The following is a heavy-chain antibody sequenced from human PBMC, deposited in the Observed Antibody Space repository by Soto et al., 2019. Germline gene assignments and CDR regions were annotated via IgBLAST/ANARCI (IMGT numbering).Heavy chain of an antibody. CDR2: IYYSGST. J-gene: IGHJ5*02. CDR1: GGSISSGDYY. D-gene: IGHD2-15*01. CDR3: ARDGGAYNWFDP. V-gene: IGHV4-30-4*01. Sequence: SETLSLTCTFSGGSISSGDYYWSWIRQPPGKGLEWIGYIYYSGSTYYNPSLKSRVTISVDTSKNQFSLKLSSVTAADTAVYYCARDGGAYNWFDPWGQGTLVTVSS.